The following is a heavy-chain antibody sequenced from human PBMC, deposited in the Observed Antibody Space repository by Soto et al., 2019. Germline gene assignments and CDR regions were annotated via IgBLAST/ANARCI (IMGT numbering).Heavy chain of an antibody. Sequence: QVQLQESGPGLVKPSETLSLTCTVSGGSISTYYWNWIRQPPGKGLEWIGYIYYGGSANYNPSLKSRVTISVDTSKKQFSLKLSSVTAADTAVYYCARGGHCTNGVCSALDYWGQGTLVTVSP. D-gene: IGHD2-8*01. CDR3: ARGGHCTNGVCSALDY. CDR2: IYYGGSA. CDR1: GGSISTYY. J-gene: IGHJ4*02. V-gene: IGHV4-59*08.